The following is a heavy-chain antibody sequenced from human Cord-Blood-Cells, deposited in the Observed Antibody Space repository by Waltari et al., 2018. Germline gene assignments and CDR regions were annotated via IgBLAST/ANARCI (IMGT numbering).Heavy chain of an antibody. Sequence: EVQLVESGGGLVKPGGSLRLSCAASGFTFSSYSMNWFRQAPGKGLEWVSSISSSSSYKYSADSVKGRFTISRDNAKNSLYLQMNSLRAEDTAVYYCARSDDYYGSGSYYYYGMDVWGQGTTVTVSS. CDR1: GFTFSSYS. CDR2: ISSSSSYK. J-gene: IGHJ6*02. CDR3: ARSDDYYGSGSYYYYGMDV. D-gene: IGHD3-10*01. V-gene: IGHV3-21*01.